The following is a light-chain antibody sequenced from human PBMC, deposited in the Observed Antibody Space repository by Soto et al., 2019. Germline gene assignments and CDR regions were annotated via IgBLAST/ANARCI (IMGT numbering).Light chain of an antibody. CDR3: SSYTSGSTLPWV. J-gene: IGLJ1*01. Sequence: QSALTQPPSASGSPGQSVTISCTGSSSDIGGYDFVSWYQQHPGKVPKLLIYEVTKRPSGVPDRFSGSKSGNTASLTIFGLQVEDEAVYYCSSYTSGSTLPWVFGTGTKLTVL. CDR2: EVT. CDR1: SSDIGGYDF. V-gene: IGLV2-18*02.